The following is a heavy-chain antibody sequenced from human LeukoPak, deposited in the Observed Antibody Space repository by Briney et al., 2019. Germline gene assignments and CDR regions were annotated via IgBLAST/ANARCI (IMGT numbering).Heavy chain of an antibody. J-gene: IGHJ4*02. CDR2: LHPSGTT. V-gene: IGHV4-4*07. D-gene: IGHD1-26*01. CDR1: GASISSYY. Sequence: PSETLSLTCTVSGASISSYYWNWIRHRVGKGLEWIGRLHPSGTTNYIPSLKSRVTMSVDTSKNQFSLRLTSVTAADTALYYCAAYSPSRYTFDFWGQGTLVAVSS. CDR3: AAYSPSRYTFDF.